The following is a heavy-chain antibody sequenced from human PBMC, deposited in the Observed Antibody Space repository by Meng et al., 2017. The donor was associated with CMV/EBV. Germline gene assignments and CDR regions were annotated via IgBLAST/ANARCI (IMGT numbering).Heavy chain of an antibody. V-gene: IGHV1-8*01. J-gene: IGHJ3*02. CDR2: MNPNSGNT. CDR1: GYTFTSYD. Sequence: ASVKVSCKASGYTFTSYDINWVRQATGQGLEWMGWMNPNSGNTGYAQKFQGRVTMTRNTSISTAYMELSSLRSEDTAVYYCATGYYDILTGYWIDAFDIWGQGTMVTVSS. D-gene: IGHD3-9*01. CDR3: ATGYYDILTGYWIDAFDI.